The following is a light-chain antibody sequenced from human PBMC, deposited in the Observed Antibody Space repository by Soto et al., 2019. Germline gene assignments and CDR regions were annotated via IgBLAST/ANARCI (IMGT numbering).Light chain of an antibody. J-gene: IGKJ4*01. CDR1: QGISSY. CDR2: AAS. Sequence: AIRMTQSPSSFSASTGDRVTITCRASQGISSYLACYQQKPGKAPKLLIYAASTLQSGVPSRFSGSGSGTDFTLTISCLQSEDFATYYCQQYYSYPRTFAGGTKVEIK. CDR3: QQYYSYPRT. V-gene: IGKV1-8*01.